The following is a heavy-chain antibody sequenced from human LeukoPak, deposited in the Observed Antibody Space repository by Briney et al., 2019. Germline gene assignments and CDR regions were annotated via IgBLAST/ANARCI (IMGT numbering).Heavy chain of an antibody. J-gene: IGHJ4*02. V-gene: IGHV3-7*04. Sequence: PGGSLRLSCAVSGFTFNRYWMSWVRQAPGKGLEWVANIKQDGSEKNHVDSVKGRFTISRDNAKNSLYLQMNSLRAEDTAVYYCARGLLAAAGIDYWGQGALVTVSS. CDR2: IKQDGSEK. CDR3: ARGLLAAAGIDY. D-gene: IGHD6-13*01. CDR1: GFTFNRYW.